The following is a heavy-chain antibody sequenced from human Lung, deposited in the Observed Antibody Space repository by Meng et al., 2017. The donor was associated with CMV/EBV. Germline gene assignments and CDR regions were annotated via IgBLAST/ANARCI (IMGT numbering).Heavy chain of an antibody. CDR3: ASSTSGVVIGILRRYNWFDP. CDR1: GYSFTGYY. J-gene: IGHJ5*02. Sequence: SVKVSXKSSGYSFTGYYLHWVRQAPGQGLEWMGWINPYSGAIKYAEKFQGRVTMTRNTSISTAYMELNTLRSDDTAVYYCASSTSGVVIGILRRYNWFDPWGQGTLVTVSS. D-gene: IGHD2-21*01. CDR2: INPYSGAI. V-gene: IGHV1-2*02.